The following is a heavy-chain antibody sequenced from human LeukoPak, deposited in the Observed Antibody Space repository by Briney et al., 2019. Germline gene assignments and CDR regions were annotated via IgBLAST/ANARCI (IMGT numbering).Heavy chain of an antibody. J-gene: IGHJ6*03. CDR3: ARHYYDSSGYQGAYYYFYMDV. D-gene: IGHD3-22*01. V-gene: IGHV1-18*01. CDR2: ISTETQSP. CDR1: GYTSPFYG. Sequence: ASVKVSCKVSGYTSPFYGITWVRQAPGQGLEWMGWISTETQSPNYAQKLQGRVTMTRDTSISTAYMELSRLRSDDTAVYYCARHYYDSSGYQGAYYYFYMDVWGKGTTVTVSS.